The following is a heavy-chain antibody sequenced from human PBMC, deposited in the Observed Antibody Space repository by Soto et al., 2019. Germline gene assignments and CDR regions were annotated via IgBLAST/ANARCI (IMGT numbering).Heavy chain of an antibody. D-gene: IGHD3-16*02. Sequence: SETLSLTCTVSGVSISGTSYYWGWIRQTPAKGLEWIGTIYYSGETFYNPSLKSRVTISIDTSKNHFSLNLTSVTAADTAIYYCARHGSFWGHGALVTVSS. CDR3: ARHGSF. J-gene: IGHJ4*03. CDR2: IYYSGET. V-gene: IGHV4-39*01. CDR1: GVSISGTSYY.